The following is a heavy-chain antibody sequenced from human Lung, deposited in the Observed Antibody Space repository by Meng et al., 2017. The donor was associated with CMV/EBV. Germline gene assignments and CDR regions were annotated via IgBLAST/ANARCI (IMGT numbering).Heavy chain of an antibody. CDR1: GGSISSSSYY. Sequence: SETLSLXCTVSGGSISSSSYYWGWIRQPPGKGLERIGSIYYSGSTYYNPSLKSRVTISVDTSKNQFSLKLSSVTAADTAVYYCARDLGGGWYDFWSGYPPGWFDPWGQGTLVTVS. V-gene: IGHV4-39*07. J-gene: IGHJ5*02. CDR2: IYYSGST. CDR3: ARDLGGGWYDFWSGYPPGWFDP. D-gene: IGHD3-3*01.